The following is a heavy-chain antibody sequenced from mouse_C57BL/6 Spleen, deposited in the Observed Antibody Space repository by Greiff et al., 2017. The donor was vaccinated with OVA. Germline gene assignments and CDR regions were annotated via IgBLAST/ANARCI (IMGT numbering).Heavy chain of an antibody. CDR2: INPSNGGT. V-gene: IGHV1-53*01. CDR3: ARSADYYGSSFFDY. CDR1: GYTFTSYW. J-gene: IGHJ2*01. D-gene: IGHD1-1*01. Sequence: QVQLKESGTELVKPGASVKLSCKASGYTFTSYWMHWVKQRPGQGLEWIGNINPSNGGTNYNEKFKSKATLTVDKSSSTAYMQLSSLTSEDSAVYYCARSADYYGSSFFDYWGQGTTLTVSS.